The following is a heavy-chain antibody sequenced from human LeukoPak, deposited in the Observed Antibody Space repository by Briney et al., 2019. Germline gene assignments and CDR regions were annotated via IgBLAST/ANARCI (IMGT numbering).Heavy chain of an antibody. CDR1: GFTFSSYE. J-gene: IGHJ4*02. CDR2: ISNSGSTI. Sequence: PGGSLRLSCAASGFTFSSYEMNWVRQAPGKGLDWVSYISNSGSTIYHADSVKGRFTISRDNAKNSLYLQMNSLRAEDTAVYYCTRGEAYDSSGYYHSYWGQGTLVTVSS. CDR3: TRGEAYDSSGYYHSY. D-gene: IGHD3-22*01. V-gene: IGHV3-48*03.